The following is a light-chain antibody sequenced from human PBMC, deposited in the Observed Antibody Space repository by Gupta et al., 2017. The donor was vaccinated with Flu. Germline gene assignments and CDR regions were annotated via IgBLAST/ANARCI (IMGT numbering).Light chain of an antibody. J-gene: IGKJ4*01. Sequence: PSSFSASTGDRVTITCRASQDVINYLAWYQQRPGKAPKLLIYTASTLHSGVPSRFSGSGSGTYFTLTISGLQSEDFATYYCLQDASFPRAFGGGTKVEIK. CDR1: QDVINY. V-gene: IGKV1-8*01. CDR3: LQDASFPRA. CDR2: TAS.